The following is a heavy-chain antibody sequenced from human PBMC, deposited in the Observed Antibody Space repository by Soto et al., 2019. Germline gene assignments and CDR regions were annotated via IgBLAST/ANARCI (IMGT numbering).Heavy chain of an antibody. J-gene: IGHJ4*02. CDR3: AKRSWSSTNCYVVSGAGSYFDS. CDR1: GFTFSPQV. V-gene: IGHV3-23*01. CDR2: MSGSRGYT. Sequence: EVQLLESGGGLVQPGGSLGLSCAASGFTFSPQVMSWVRQAPGKGLEWVSAMSGSRGYTYYADSVKGRFTISRDNSKNTLYLQMNSLRAEDTAVYYWAKRSWSSTNCYVVSGAGSYFDSWGQGTLVIVSS. D-gene: IGHD2-2*01.